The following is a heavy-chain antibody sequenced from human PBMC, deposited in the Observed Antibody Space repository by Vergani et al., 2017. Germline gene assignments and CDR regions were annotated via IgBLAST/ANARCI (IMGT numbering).Heavy chain of an antibody. V-gene: IGHV3-23*03. CDR2: IYYDGSKK. D-gene: IGHD2/OR15-2a*01. CDR3: VREGSYCGSTTFRNPSYVYYYHMDV. CDR1: GFPFSTYA. J-gene: IGHJ6*03. Sequence: EVQLLESGGGLVQPGGSLRLSCAASGFPFSTYAMTCVRQAPGKGLEWVAIIYYDGSKKYYADSVKGLFTISIAHFRNTLDLLMSSLRAEDTAIYYCVREGSYCGSTTFRNPSYVYYYHMDVWGEGTTVTVSS.